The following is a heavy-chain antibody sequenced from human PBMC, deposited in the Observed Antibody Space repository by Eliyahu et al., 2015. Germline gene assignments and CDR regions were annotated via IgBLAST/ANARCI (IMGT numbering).Heavy chain of an antibody. Sequence: EVQLLESGGGLVQPGGSLRLSCAASGFTFSSYAMNWVRLAPGKGLEWVSGITGSGGTTYYADSVKGRVTISRDNSKNTLYLQMNSLRAEDTAVYYCATQRSMPGSAWGQGTLVSVSS. CDR1: GFTFSSYA. V-gene: IGHV3-23*01. CDR2: ITGSGGTT. CDR3: ATQRSMPGSA. D-gene: IGHD3-10*01. J-gene: IGHJ5*02.